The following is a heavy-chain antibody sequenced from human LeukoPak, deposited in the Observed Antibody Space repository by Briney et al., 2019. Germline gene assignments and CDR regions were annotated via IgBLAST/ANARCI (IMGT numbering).Heavy chain of an antibody. CDR1: GGSISYYY. D-gene: IGHD5-18*01. CDR3: ASQDTAQYYFDY. V-gene: IGHV4-59*08. CDR2: IYYSGST. Sequence: PSETLSLTCTVSGGSISYYYWSWIRQPPGKGLEWIGYIYYSGSTNYNPSLKSRATISVDTSKNQFSLKLSSVTAADTAVYYCASQDTAQYYFDYWGQGTLVTVSS. J-gene: IGHJ4*02.